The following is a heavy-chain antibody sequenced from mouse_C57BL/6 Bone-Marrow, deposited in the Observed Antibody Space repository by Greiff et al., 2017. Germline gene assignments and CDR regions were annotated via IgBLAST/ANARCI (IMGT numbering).Heavy chain of an antibody. CDR3: ARDPYYSIYFDY. CDR1: GYAFSSSW. V-gene: IGHV1-82*01. D-gene: IGHD2-5*01. Sequence: QVQLQQSGPELVKPGASVKISCKASGYAFSSSWMNWVKQRPGKGLEWIGRIYPGDGDTNYNGKFKGKATLTADKSSSTAYMQLSSLTSEDSAVYFCARDPYYSIYFDYWGQGTTLTVSS. J-gene: IGHJ2*01. CDR2: IYPGDGDT.